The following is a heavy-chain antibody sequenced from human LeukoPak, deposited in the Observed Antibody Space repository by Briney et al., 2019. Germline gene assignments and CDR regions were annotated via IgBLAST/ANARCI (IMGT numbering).Heavy chain of an antibody. D-gene: IGHD3/OR15-3a*01. CDR1: GCAFSSYG. Sequence: QSGGSLRLSCAAYGCAFSSYGMHWVRQAPGKGLEWVAYIHYDSTTEDYADSVKGRFTISRDNSKNTLFLQMNNVRVEDMAVFYCAKDWTWAIDYWGQGTLVTVSS. CDR2: IHYDSTTE. J-gene: IGHJ4*02. V-gene: IGHV3-30*02. CDR3: AKDWTWAIDY.